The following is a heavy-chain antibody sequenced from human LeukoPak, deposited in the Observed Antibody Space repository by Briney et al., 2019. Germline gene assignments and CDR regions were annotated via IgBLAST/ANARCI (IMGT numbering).Heavy chain of an antibody. J-gene: IGHJ4*02. CDR1: GGTFSSYA. CDR3: ARDTVIGGFGSHPPP. V-gene: IGHV1-69*04. CDR2: IIPILGIA. Sequence: GASVKVSCKASGGTFSSYAISWVRQAPGQGLEWMGRIIPILGIANYAQKFQGRVTITADKSTSTAYMELSSLRSEDTAVYYCARDTVIGGFGSHPPPWGQGTLVTVSS. D-gene: IGHD3-10*01.